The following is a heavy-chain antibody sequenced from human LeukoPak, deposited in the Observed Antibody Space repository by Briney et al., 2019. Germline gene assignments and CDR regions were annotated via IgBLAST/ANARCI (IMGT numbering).Heavy chain of an antibody. CDR1: GGSISSSSYY. J-gene: IGHJ4*02. CDR3: AGIVVVVAATPEPNYFDY. D-gene: IGHD2-15*01. CDR2: IYYSGST. V-gene: IGHV4-39*01. Sequence: KASETLSLTCTVSGGSISSSSYYWGWIRQPPGKGLEWIGSIYYSGSTYYNPSLKSRATISVDTSKNQFSLKLSSVTAADTAVYYCAGIVVVVAATPEPNYFDYWGQGTLVTVSS.